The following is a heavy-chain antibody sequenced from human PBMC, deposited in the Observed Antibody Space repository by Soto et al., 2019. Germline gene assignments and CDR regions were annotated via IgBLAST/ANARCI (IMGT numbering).Heavy chain of an antibody. V-gene: IGHV4-34*01. Sequence: SETLSLTCAVYGGSFSGYYWSWIRQPPGKGLEWIGEINHSGSTNYNPSLKSRVTISVDTSKIQFSLKLSSVTAADTAVYYCARGRLRSPGNWFDPWGQGTLVTVSS. J-gene: IGHJ5*02. CDR1: GGSFSGYY. CDR3: ARGRLRSPGNWFDP. D-gene: IGHD3-3*01. CDR2: INHSGST.